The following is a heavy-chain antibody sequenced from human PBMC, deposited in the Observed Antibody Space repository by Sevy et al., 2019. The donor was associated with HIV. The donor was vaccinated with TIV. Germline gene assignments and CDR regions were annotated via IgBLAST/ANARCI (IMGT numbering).Heavy chain of an antibody. J-gene: IGHJ4*02. CDR3: ASKRGYNHGPFDY. CDR2: IHYTGGT. D-gene: IGHD5-12*01. V-gene: IGHV4-30-4*02. CDR1: GRSISNSDSY. Sequence: HSETLSLTCTVSGRSISNSDSYWSWIRQPPGKGLEWIGYIHYTGGTYYNPFLKSRVAMSVDTSEKQFSLKLSSMTEADTAVYYCASKRGYNHGPFDYWGQGTLVTVSS.